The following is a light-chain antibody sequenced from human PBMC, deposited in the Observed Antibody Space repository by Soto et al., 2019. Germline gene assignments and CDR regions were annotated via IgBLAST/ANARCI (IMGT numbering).Light chain of an antibody. V-gene: IGKV3D-15*01. CDR3: QQYNNWPPA. CDR2: GAS. J-gene: IGKJ4*01. Sequence: EIVMTQSPATLSVSPGERATLSCRASQSVSSNLAWYQQKPGQAPRLLIYGASIRATGISARFSGSGSGTEFTLTISSLLSEDYAVYYCQQYNNWPPAFGGVTKVEIK. CDR1: QSVSSN.